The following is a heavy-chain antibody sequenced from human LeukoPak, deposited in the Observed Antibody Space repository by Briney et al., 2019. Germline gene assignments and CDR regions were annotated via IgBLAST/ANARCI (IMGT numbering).Heavy chain of an antibody. CDR3: ARDSGYWF. CDR1: GFTFSNYW. Sequence: GGSLRLSCAASGFTFSNYWMNWVRQAPGKGLEWVSYISSSSSTIYYADSVKGRFTISRDNAKNSLYLQMNSLRAEDTAVYYCARDSGYWFWGQGTLVTVSS. D-gene: IGHD2-8*02. CDR2: ISSSSSTI. J-gene: IGHJ4*02. V-gene: IGHV3-48*01.